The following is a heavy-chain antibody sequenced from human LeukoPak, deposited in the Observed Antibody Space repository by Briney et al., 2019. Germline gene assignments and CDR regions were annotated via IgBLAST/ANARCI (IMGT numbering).Heavy chain of an antibody. Sequence: SETLSLTCTVSGGSISNYHWSWIRQPPGRGLEWIGYISYTGITNYNPSLKSRVTISVDTSRNHFSLKLNSVTAADTAVYYCARDGYSSSWYFDYWGQGTLVTVSS. J-gene: IGHJ4*02. CDR1: GGSISNYH. CDR2: ISYTGIT. V-gene: IGHV4-59*12. CDR3: ARDGYSSSWYFDY. D-gene: IGHD6-13*01.